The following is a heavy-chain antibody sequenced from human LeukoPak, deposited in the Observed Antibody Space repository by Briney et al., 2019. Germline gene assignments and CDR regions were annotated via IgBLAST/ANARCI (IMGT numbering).Heavy chain of an antibody. V-gene: IGHV3-53*01. CDR3: ARDRRYSDSWYFWN. CDR1: GIIVSRNY. D-gene: IGHD6-13*01. CDR2: IYSGGDI. J-gene: IGHJ4*02. Sequence: PGGSLRLSCAVAGIIVSRNYMSWVRQAPGKGREWVSIIYSGGDIYYADSVKGRFTLSRDNSNNTLYLQMNSLRADDTGVYYCARDRRYSDSWYFWNWGQGALVTVSS.